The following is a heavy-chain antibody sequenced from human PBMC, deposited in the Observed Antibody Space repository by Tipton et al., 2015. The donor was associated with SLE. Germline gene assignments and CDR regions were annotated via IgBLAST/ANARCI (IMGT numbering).Heavy chain of an antibody. CDR2: IIPILGIA. CDR1: GYTFTSYG. Sequence: QLVQSGAEVKKPGASVKVSCKASGYTFTSYGISWVRQAPGQGLEWMGRIIPILGIANYAQKFQGRVTITADKSTSTAYMELSSLRSEDTAVYYCARDRSAGRVDYWGQGTLVTVSS. J-gene: IGHJ4*02. CDR3: ARDRSAGRVDY. V-gene: IGHV1-69*09. D-gene: IGHD6-13*01.